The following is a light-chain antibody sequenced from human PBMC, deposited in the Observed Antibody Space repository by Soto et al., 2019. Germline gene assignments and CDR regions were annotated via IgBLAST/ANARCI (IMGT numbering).Light chain of an antibody. V-gene: IGLV2-14*01. CDR1: SSDIGDYNF. Sequence: ALTQPASVSGSPGQSITISCTGTSSDIGDYNFVSWYQQHPGKAPKLMIFEVRDRPSGISSRFSGSKSGNTASLTISGLQTEDEADYYCSSFSMSSTLYVFGTGTKVPS. CDR3: SSFSMSSTLYV. CDR2: EVR. J-gene: IGLJ1*01.